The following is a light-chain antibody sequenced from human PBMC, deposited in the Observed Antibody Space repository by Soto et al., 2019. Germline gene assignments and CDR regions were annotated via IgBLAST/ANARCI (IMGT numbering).Light chain of an antibody. CDR1: QSIRSNY. J-gene: IGKJ1*01. CDR2: GAS. V-gene: IGKV3-20*01. CDR3: QQYGSSPRT. Sequence: EIVLTQSPGTLSLSPGERATLSCRASQSIRSNYVAWYQQKPGQGPRLLIYGASSRATGIPDRFSGSGSGIDFTLIISRLEPEDFEMYYCQQYGSSPRTLGQGTKV.